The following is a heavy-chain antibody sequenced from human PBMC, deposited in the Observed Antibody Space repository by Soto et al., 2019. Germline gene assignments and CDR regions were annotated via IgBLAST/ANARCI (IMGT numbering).Heavy chain of an antibody. J-gene: IGHJ4*02. V-gene: IGHV4-59*01. D-gene: IGHD2-15*01. CDR3: TKAPEYCSGGTCYSVYFDY. CDR1: GGSMSSYY. CDR2: IYYSGST. Sequence: SETLSLTCTVSGGSMSSYYWSWIRQPPGKGLEWIGYIYYSGSTIYNPSLKGRFTISRDNARDSLYLQMNSPRPEDTALYYCTKAPEYCSGGTCYSVYFDYWGQGTLVTVSS.